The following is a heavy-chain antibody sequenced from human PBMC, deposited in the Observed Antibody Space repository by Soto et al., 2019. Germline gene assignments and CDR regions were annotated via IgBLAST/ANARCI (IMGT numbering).Heavy chain of an antibody. V-gene: IGHV5-51*01. CDR2: IYPGDSDT. D-gene: IGHD5-18*01. CDR3: ATLIRGYTYGVFDY. Sequence: ESLKISCKASGYSFPIYWIGWVRQMPGKGLEWMGIIYPGDSDTRYSPSFQGQVTVSADNSISTAYLQWSSLKASDTAMYYCATLIRGYTYGVFDYWGQGTLVTVSS. CDR1: GYSFPIYW. J-gene: IGHJ4*02.